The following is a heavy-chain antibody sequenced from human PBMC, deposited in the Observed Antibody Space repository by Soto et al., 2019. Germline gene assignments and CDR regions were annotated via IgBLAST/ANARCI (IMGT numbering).Heavy chain of an antibody. Sequence: SETLSLTCTVSGGSISSGGYYWSWIRQHPGKGLEWIGYIYYSGSTYYNPSLKSRVTISVDTSKNQFSLKLSSVTAADTAVYYCARMGGGYYYYCYMDVWGKGTTVTVSS. D-gene: IGHD3-16*01. CDR3: ARMGGGYYYYCYMDV. CDR1: GGSISSGGYY. V-gene: IGHV4-31*03. J-gene: IGHJ6*03. CDR2: IYYSGST.